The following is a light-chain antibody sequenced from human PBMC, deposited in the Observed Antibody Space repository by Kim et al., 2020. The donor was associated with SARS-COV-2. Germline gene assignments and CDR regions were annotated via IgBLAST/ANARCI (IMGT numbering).Light chain of an antibody. Sequence: SASAGNRVNITCRASRHINIYLNWYQQKPGKAPKLLISDASKLETGVPSRFSGSESGTDFTFTISSLQPEDIATYYCQQYDTLPLTFGGGTKLEI. CDR1: RHINIY. V-gene: IGKV1-33*01. J-gene: IGKJ4*01. CDR2: DAS. CDR3: QQYDTLPLT.